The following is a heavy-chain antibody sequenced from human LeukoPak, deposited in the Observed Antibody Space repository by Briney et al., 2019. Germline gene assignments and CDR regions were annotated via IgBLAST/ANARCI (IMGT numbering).Heavy chain of an antibody. Sequence: ASVNVSCKAFGYTFGTSSITWVRQAPGQRLEWMGWISPNNGNTHYAQRVQGRVTLTTDTSTSTAYLALRSLRFDDTAIYYCTRVRDSNNWWGPFDVWGQGTTVTVSS. CDR1: GYTFGTSS. D-gene: IGHD6-13*01. J-gene: IGHJ3*01. CDR3: TRVRDSNNWWGPFDV. V-gene: IGHV1-18*01. CDR2: ISPNNGNT.